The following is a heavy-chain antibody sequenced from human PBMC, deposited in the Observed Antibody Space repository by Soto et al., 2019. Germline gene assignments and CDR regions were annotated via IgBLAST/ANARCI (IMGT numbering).Heavy chain of an antibody. V-gene: IGHV3-48*01. J-gene: IGHJ6*03. D-gene: IGHD2-2*01. CDR2: ISTSSSYI. Sequence: EVQLVESGGGLVQPGGSLRLSCAASGFSFSYYGMNWVRQAPGKGLEWVSYISTSSSYIYYADSVKGRFTISRDNAKNSLSLQMNSLRAADTAVYYCARETSTGNYYMDVWGKGTTVTVSS. CDR3: ARETSTGNYYMDV. CDR1: GFSFSYYG.